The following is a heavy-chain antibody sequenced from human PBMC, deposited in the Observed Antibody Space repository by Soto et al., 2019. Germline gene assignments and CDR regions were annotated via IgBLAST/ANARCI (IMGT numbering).Heavy chain of an antibody. J-gene: IGHJ4*02. V-gene: IGHV3-15*04. CDR1: GIAFNDAW. Sequence: GGSLRLSCAVSGIAFNDAWMTWVRQAPGKGLEWVGRIGSEIDGATIDYAEPVKGRFTISRDGSKSTVFLQMNSLNTGDTAIYFCARARAYSRFDYWGQGSLVTVSS. CDR2: IGSEIDGATI. CDR3: ARARAYSRFDY. D-gene: IGHD4-4*01.